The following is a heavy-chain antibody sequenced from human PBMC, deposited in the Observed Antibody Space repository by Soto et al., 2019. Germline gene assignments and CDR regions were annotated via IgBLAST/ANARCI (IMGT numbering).Heavy chain of an antibody. Sequence: SETLSLTCTVSGGSISSYYWSWIRQPPGKGLEWIGYINYSGSTNYNPSLKIRCTISVDTSKNPFSLKLTSVTAADTAVYYCARHDNDYGDYFDYWGQGTLVTVSS. J-gene: IGHJ4*02. CDR3: ARHDNDYGDYFDY. CDR2: INYSGST. CDR1: GGSISSYY. V-gene: IGHV4-59*08. D-gene: IGHD4-17*01.